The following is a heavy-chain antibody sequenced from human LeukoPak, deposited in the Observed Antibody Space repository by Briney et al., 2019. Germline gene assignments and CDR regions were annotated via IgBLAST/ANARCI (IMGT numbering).Heavy chain of an antibody. CDR3: ARDFSGWHDFDY. CDR2: IYTSGST. CDR1: GGSISSGSYY. Sequence: SETLSPTCTVSGGSISSGSYYWSWIRQPAGKGLEWIGRIYTSGSTNYNPSLKSRVTISVDTSKNQFSLKLSSVTAADTAVYYCARDFSGWHDFDYWGQGTLVTVSS. J-gene: IGHJ4*02. D-gene: IGHD6-19*01. V-gene: IGHV4-61*02.